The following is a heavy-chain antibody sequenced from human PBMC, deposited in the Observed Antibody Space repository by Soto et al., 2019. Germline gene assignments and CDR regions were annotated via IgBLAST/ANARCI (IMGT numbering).Heavy chain of an antibody. CDR2: FSYTGTT. J-gene: IGHJ6*02. CDR3: GRHLFSDV. Sequence: QVQLQESGPGLVKPSETLSLTCSVSGDSISNYYWNWIRQPPGKVLEWIGYFSYTGTTNYNPSLKSRVPISADTSKNQFFLKLSSVTAADTAVYYCGRHLFSDVWGQGTTVTVSS. V-gene: IGHV4-59*08. CDR1: GDSISNYY. D-gene: IGHD2-21*01.